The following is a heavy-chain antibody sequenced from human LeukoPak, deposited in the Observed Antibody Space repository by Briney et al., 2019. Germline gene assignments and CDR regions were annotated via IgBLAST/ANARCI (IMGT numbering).Heavy chain of an antibody. CDR2: IKSKTDGGTT. D-gene: IGHD1-7*01. V-gene: IGHV3-15*01. Sequence: GGSLRLSCAASGFTFSNAWMSWVRQAPGKGLEWVGRIKSKTDGGTTDYAAPVKGRFTISGDDSKNTLYLQMNSLKTEDTAVYYCATDEITGTTAFCDYWGQGTLVTVSS. CDR3: ATDEITGTTAFCDY. J-gene: IGHJ4*02. CDR1: GFTFSNAW.